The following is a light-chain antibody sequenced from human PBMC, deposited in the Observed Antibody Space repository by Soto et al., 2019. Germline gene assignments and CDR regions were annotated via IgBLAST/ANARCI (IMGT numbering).Light chain of an antibody. CDR2: LNSDGSH. V-gene: IGLV4-69*01. Sequence: QLVLTQSPSASASLGASVTLTCTLSSGHRTYAIAWLQQKPEMGPRYLMKLNSDGSHMKGDGIPDRFSCSSSGAQRYLIISRLQSEDEADYYCQNWGTVIVIFGGGTKVTV. J-gene: IGLJ2*01. CDR1: SGHRTYA. CDR3: QNWGTVIVI.